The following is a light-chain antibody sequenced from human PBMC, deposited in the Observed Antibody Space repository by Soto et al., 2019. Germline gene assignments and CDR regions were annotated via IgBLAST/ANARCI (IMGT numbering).Light chain of an antibody. Sequence: DIQMSQSPSSLSASIGDRITITCRASQSISSYLNWYQQKPGKAPKLLIYAASSLQSGVPSRFSGSGSGTDFTLTISSQQPEDFATYYCLQYNDYPFTFGQGTRLEIK. CDR2: AAS. J-gene: IGKJ5*01. CDR3: LQYNDYPFT. V-gene: IGKV1-17*01. CDR1: QSISSY.